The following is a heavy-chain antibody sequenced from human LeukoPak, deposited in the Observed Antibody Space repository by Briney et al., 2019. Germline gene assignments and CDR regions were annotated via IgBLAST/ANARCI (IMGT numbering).Heavy chain of an antibody. Sequence: GASVKVSCKASGYTFTSYGISWVRQAPGQGLEWMGWISAYNGNTNYAQKLQGRVTMTTDTSTSTAYMELRSLRSDDTAVYDCARDYSCYHWAPGGHWGQGTLVTVSS. CDR1: GYTFTSYG. CDR2: ISAYNGNT. V-gene: IGHV1-18*01. D-gene: IGHD5-12*01. CDR3: ARDYSCYHWAPGGH. J-gene: IGHJ4*02.